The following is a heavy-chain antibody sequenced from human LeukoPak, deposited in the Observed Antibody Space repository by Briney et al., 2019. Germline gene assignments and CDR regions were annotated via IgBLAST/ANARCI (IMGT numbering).Heavy chain of an antibody. CDR3: ARDRYCSTTSCSPTGLAY. CDR1: GFSFSSYE. D-gene: IGHD2-2*01. V-gene: IGHV3-48*03. J-gene: IGHJ4*02. Sequence: QPGGSLRLSCAASGFSFSSYEMNWVRQAPGKGLEWVSYISFSGNSIYYADSVKGRFTISRDNAKNSLYLQMNSLRAEDTAVYYCARDRYCSTTSCSPTGLAYWGQGTLATVSS. CDR2: ISFSGNSI.